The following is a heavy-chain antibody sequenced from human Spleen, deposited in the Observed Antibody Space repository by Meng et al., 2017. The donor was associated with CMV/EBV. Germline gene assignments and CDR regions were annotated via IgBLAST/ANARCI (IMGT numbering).Heavy chain of an antibody. D-gene: IGHD2-2*01. CDR2: ISGSPTYI. V-gene: IGHV3-21*01. CDR3: ARGFRGVVLPEAAVEPDAPEVYYGMDV. J-gene: IGHJ6*02. Sequence: RQAPGKGLEWVSSISGSPTYIYYADSVKGRFTISRDNAKNSLYLQMNILRAEDTAVYYCARGFRGVVLPEAAVEPDAPEVYYGMDVWGQGTTVTVSS.